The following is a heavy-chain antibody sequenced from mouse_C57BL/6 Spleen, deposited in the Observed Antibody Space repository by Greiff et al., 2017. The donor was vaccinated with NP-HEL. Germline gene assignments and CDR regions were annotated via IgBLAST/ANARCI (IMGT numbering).Heavy chain of an antibody. CDR1: GYTFTSYW. V-gene: IGHV1-61*01. J-gene: IGHJ2*01. CDR3: ARKGSNYFDY. CDR2: IYPSDSET. Sequence: QVQLQQPGAELERPGSSVKLSCKASGYTFTSYWMDWVKQRPGQGLEWIGNIYPSDSETHYNQKFKDKATLTVDKSSSTAYMQLSSLTSEDSAVYYCARKGSNYFDYWGQGTTLTVSS.